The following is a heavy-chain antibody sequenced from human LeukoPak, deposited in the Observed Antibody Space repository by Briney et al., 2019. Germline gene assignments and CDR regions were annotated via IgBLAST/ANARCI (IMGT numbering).Heavy chain of an antibody. D-gene: IGHD5-12*01. CDR1: GFTFDDYA. CDR3: AKDIVRGYSGYLNY. J-gene: IGHJ4*02. V-gene: IGHV3-43D*03. Sequence: GGSLRLSCAASGFTFDDYAMHWVRQAPGKGLEWVSLISWDGGSTYYADSVKGRFTISRDNSKNSLYLQMNSLRAEDTALYYCAKDIVRGYSGYLNYWGQGTLVTVSS. CDR2: ISWDGGST.